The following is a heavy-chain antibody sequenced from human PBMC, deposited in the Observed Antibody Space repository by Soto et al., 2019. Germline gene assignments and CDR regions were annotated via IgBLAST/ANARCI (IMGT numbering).Heavy chain of an antibody. D-gene: IGHD6-19*01. J-gene: IGHJ4*02. V-gene: IGHV3-23*01. CDR3: AKQPPTLSGWYSEDFHY. CDR1: GFTFSSYA. Sequence: GGSLRLSCAASGFTFSSYAMSWVRQAPGKGLEWVSAISGSGGSTYYADSVKGRFTISRDNSKNTLYLQMNSLRAEDTAVYYCAKQPPTLSGWYSEDFHYWGPGAMVTV. CDR2: ISGSGGST.